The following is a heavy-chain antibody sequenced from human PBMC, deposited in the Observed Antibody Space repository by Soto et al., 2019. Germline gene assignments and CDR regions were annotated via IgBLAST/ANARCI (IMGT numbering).Heavy chain of an antibody. D-gene: IGHD4-17*01. Sequence: QVQLQESGPGLGKPSRTLSLTCAVSGGSFSDNWWSWVRQPPVKGLEWIGEVYQSGTNYYNPSLKSRLPISLDKYASQISLTLTSFTAADTAVYYCARHGTVPRTMGFDSRGQGTLVTVS. CDR3: ARHGTVPRTMGFDS. J-gene: IGHJ4*02. CDR2: VYQSGTN. CDR1: GGSFSDNW. V-gene: IGHV4-4*02.